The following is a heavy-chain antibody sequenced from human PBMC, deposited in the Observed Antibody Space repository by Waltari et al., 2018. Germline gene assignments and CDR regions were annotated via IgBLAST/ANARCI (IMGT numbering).Heavy chain of an antibody. V-gene: IGHV4-59*01. J-gene: IGHJ4*02. CDR3: ARENVILSSFYNYFDY. CDR1: GDSISSYH. Sequence: QVQLQESGPGLVKPSETLSLTCIVSGDSISSYHWSWIRRPPGKGLEWIGYINYSGRTNYNPSLKSRVTISVDTSKTHFSLKLSSVTAADTAVYYCARENVILSSFYNYFDYWGQGILVTVSS. CDR2: INYSGRT. D-gene: IGHD6-13*01.